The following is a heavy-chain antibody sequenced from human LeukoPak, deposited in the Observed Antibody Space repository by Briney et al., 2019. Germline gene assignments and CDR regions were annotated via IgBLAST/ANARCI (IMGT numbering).Heavy chain of an antibody. CDR3: ARSGLVPRDAFDI. J-gene: IGHJ3*02. Sequence: GGSLRLSCAASGFTFSSYWMSWVRQAPGKGLEWVANIKQDGSEKYYVDSVKGRFTISRDSAKNSLYLQMNSLRAEDTAMYYCARSGLVPRDAFDIWGQGTMVTVSS. CDR1: GFTFSSYW. D-gene: IGHD3/OR15-3a*01. CDR2: IKQDGSEK. V-gene: IGHV3-7*01.